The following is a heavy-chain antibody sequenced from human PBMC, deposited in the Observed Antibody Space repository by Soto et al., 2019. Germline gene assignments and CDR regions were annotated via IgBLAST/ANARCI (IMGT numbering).Heavy chain of an antibody. Sequence: SETLSLTCAVYGGSFSGYYWSWIRQPPGKGLEWIGEINHSGSTNYNPSLKRRVTISVDTSKNQFSLKLSSVTAADTAVYYCARVHFWSGNDYWGQGTLVTVSS. CDR3: ARVHFWSGNDY. CDR1: GGSFSGYY. J-gene: IGHJ4*02. CDR2: INHSGST. V-gene: IGHV4-34*01. D-gene: IGHD3-3*02.